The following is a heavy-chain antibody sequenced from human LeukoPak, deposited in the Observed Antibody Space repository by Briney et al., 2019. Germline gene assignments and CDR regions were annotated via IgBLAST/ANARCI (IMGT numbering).Heavy chain of an antibody. Sequence: GGSLRLSCAASGFTFSSYSMNWVRQAPGKGLEWVSSISSSSSYIYYADSVKGRFTISRDNSKNTLYLQMNSLRAEDTAVYYCAKDRAVYGSSGPRRYYYYYGMDVWGQGTTVTVSS. J-gene: IGHJ6*02. CDR1: GFTFSSYS. CDR3: AKDRAVYGSSGPRRYYYYYGMDV. CDR2: ISSSSSYI. V-gene: IGHV3-21*04. D-gene: IGHD3-10*01.